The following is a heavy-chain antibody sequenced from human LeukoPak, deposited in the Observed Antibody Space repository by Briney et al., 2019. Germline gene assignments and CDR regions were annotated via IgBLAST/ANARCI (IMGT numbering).Heavy chain of an antibody. CDR1: GGSFSGYY. J-gene: IGHJ4*02. V-gene: IGHV4-34*10. CDR2: INHSGST. D-gene: IGHD3-22*01. CDR3: ARYYYDSSGYYYGYFDY. Sequence: PSETLSLTCAVYGGSFSGYYWSWIRQPPGKGLEWIGDINHSGSTNYNPSLKSRITVSVDTSKNQFSLKLSSVTAADTAVYYCARYYYDSSGYYYGYFDYWGQGTLVTVSS.